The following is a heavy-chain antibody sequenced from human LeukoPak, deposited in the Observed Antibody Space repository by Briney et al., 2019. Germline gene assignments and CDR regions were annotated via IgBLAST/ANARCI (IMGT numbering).Heavy chain of an antibody. D-gene: IGHD2-15*01. Sequence: GGSLRLSCAASGFTFSNAWMSWVRQAPGKGLEWVDRIKSKTDGGTTDYAAPVKGRFTISRGDSKNTLYLQMNSLKTEDTVVYYCTTGVVGVVVVAANDYWGQGTLVTVSS. V-gene: IGHV3-15*01. J-gene: IGHJ4*02. CDR2: IKSKTDGGTT. CDR3: TTGVVGVVVVAANDY. CDR1: GFTFSNAW.